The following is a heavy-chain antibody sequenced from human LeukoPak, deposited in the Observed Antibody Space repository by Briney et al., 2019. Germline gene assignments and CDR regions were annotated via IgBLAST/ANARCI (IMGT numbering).Heavy chain of an antibody. J-gene: IGHJ5*02. CDR1: GYTFTSYG. Sequence: SVKVSCKASGYTFTSYGISWVRQAPGQGLEWMGGIIPIFGTANYAQKFQGRVTITADESTSTAYMELSSLRSEDTAVYYCARSGSGSYGNWFDPWGQGTLVTVSS. D-gene: IGHD3-10*01. CDR2: IIPIFGTA. CDR3: ARSGSGSYGNWFDP. V-gene: IGHV1-69*13.